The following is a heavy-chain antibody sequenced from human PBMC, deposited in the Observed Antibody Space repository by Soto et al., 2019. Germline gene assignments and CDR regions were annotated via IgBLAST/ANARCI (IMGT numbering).Heavy chain of an antibody. CDR1: GFTFSSYG. Sequence: QVQLVESGGGVVQPGRSLRLSCAASGFTFSSYGMHWVRQAPGKGLEWVAVIWYDGSNKYYADSVKGRFTISRDNSKKTLYLQMNSLRAEDTAVYYCARSPLWFGESYYYYYMDVWGKGTTVTVSS. J-gene: IGHJ6*03. D-gene: IGHD3-10*01. V-gene: IGHV3-33*01. CDR2: IWYDGSNK. CDR3: ARSPLWFGESYYYYYMDV.